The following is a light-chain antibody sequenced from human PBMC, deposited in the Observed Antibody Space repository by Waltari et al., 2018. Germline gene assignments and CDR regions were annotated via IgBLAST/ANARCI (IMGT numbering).Light chain of an antibody. J-gene: IGKJ1*01. CDR1: QGIRNS. Sequence: DIQMTQSPSSLSASAGDRVTITCRASQGIRNSLNWYQQKPGSAPKRLIYAASSLESGVPSRFSGSGSGTDFTLTISSLQPEDFATYYCLQYNSYPWTFGQGP. V-gene: IGKV1-17*01. CDR3: LQYNSYPWT. CDR2: AAS.